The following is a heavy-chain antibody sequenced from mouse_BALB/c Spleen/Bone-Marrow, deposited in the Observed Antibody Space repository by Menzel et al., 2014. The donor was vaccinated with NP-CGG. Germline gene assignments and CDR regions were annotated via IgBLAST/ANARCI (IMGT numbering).Heavy chain of an antibody. Sequence: EVKLVESGGGLVKPGGSLKLSCAASGFTFSSYAMSWVRQTPEKRLEWVASISSGSSTYYPDSVKGRFTISRDNARNILYLQMSSLRSEDTAVYYCARGRTRGYTMDYWGQGTSVTVSS. CDR3: ARGRTRGYTMDY. V-gene: IGHV5-6-5*01. CDR1: GFTFSSYA. J-gene: IGHJ4*01. CDR2: ISSGSST.